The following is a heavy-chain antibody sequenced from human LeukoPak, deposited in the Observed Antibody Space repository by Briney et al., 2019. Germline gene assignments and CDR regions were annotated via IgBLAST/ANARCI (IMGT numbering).Heavy chain of an antibody. V-gene: IGHV4-59*01. D-gene: IGHD6-13*01. J-gene: IGHJ4*02. CDR3: ARVGWLGSSWLDY. CDR2: IYYSGST. CDR1: GGSISSYY. Sequence: SETLSLTCTVSGGSISSYYWSWIRQPPGKGLEWIGYIYYSGSTNYNPSLKSRVTISVDTSKNQFSLKLSSVTAADTAVYYCARVGWLGSSWLDYWGQGTLVTVSS.